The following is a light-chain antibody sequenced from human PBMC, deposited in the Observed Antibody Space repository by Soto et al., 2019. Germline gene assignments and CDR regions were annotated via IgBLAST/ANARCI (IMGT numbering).Light chain of an antibody. CDR3: QQYNSYPWT. CDR2: DAS. CDR1: QGIRND. J-gene: IGKJ1*01. V-gene: IGKV1-6*01. Sequence: AIQMTQSPSSLSASIGDIVTITCRASQGIRNDLGWYQQKPGKAPKLLIYDASSLQGGFPSRFSGSGSGTDFTLTISSLQPEDFATYYCQQYNSYPWTFGQGTKVDIK.